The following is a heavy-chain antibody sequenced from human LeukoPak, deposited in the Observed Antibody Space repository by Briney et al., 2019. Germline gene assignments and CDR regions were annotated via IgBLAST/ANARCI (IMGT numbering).Heavy chain of an antibody. D-gene: IGHD2-21*02. CDR3: ARVGLCGGDCYYFDY. CDR2: INPNSGGT. Sequence: ASVKVSCKASGYTFTGYYMHWVRQAPGQGLEWMGWINPNSGGTNYAQKFQGRVTMTRDTSISTAYMELSRLRPDDTAVYYCARVGLCGGDCYYFDYWGQGTLVTVSS. V-gene: IGHV1-2*02. J-gene: IGHJ4*02. CDR1: GYTFTGYY.